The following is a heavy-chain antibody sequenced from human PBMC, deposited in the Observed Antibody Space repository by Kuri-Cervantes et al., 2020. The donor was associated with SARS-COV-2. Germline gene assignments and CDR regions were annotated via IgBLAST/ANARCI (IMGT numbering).Heavy chain of an antibody. CDR2: IYYSGST. CDR3: ARTPDYDILTGSYSEGFDY. Sequence: GSLRLSCTVSGGSISSSSYYWGWIRQPPGKGLEWIGSIYYSGSTYYNPSLKSRVTISVDTSKNQFSLKLTSVTAADTAVYYCARTPDYDILTGSYSEGFDYWGQGILVTVSS. D-gene: IGHD3-9*01. J-gene: IGHJ4*02. CDR1: GGSISSSSYY. V-gene: IGHV4-39*01.